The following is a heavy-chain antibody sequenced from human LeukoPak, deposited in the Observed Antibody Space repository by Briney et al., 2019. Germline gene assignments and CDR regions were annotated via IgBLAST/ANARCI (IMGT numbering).Heavy chain of an antibody. CDR3: AKDTHPTITTLGY. V-gene: IGHV3-23*01. D-gene: IGHD3-10*01. CDR1: GVTFRGDA. CDR2: ISCSGGST. Sequence: GGALRLSCAESGVTFRGDAMSWGRQAPGEGLGWGSAISCSGGSTHSAHSVKGRFTPSPDNSHNTLYLQMTSLRAQDTALYYCAKDTHPTITTLGYWGQGTLLTVSS. J-gene: IGHJ4*02.